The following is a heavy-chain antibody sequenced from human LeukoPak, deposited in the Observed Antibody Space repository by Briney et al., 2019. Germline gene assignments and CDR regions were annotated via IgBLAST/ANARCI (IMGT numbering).Heavy chain of an antibody. J-gene: IGHJ5*02. D-gene: IGHD1-26*01. CDR1: GYSFTSHY. V-gene: IGHV1-46*01. CDR3: ARDNSVGDVAWWFDP. Sequence: ASVKVSCKASGYSFTSHYMHWVRQAPGQGLEWLVLINPSGSSTLCAQKFQGRVTMTRDMSTTTDYMELSSLRSEDTAVYYCARDNSVGDVAWWFDPWGQGTLVTVSS. CDR2: INPSGSST.